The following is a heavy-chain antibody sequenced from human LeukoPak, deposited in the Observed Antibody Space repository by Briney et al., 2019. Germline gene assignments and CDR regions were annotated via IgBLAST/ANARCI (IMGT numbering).Heavy chain of an antibody. CDR2: LYSGGTT. CDR3: AREHSSSSAWFDP. Sequence: GGSLRLSCAASGFSVSSNYMSWVRQAPGKGLEWVSLLYSGGTTSYAASVKGRFTISRHDSKNTLYLQMNSLGAEDTAVYYCAREHSSSSAWFDPWGQGTLVTVSS. V-gene: IGHV3-53*04. J-gene: IGHJ5*02. CDR1: GFSVSSNY. D-gene: IGHD6-6*01.